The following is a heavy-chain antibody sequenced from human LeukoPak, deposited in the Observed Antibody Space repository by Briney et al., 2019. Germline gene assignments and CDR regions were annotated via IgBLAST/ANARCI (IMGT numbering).Heavy chain of an antibody. V-gene: IGHV4-59*08. D-gene: IGHD6-19*01. Sequence: PSETLSLTCSVSGGSISFNHWSWIRQPPGKGLEWIGYINYSGSTNYNPSLKSRITISIDTSTNQFSLKLNSVTAADTAAYYCARLETVAGFDYWGQGTLVTVSS. CDR3: ARLETVAGFDY. CDR2: INYSGST. J-gene: IGHJ4*02. CDR1: GGSISFNH.